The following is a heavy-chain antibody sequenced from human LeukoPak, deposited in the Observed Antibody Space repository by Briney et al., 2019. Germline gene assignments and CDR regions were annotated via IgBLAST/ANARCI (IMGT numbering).Heavy chain of an antibody. J-gene: IGHJ3*02. CDR2: ISSIGSTK. V-gene: IGHV3-11*01. CDR1: GFTFSDYY. CDR3: ARVGEFSGYDHNDAFDI. D-gene: IGHD5-12*01. Sequence: PGWALRLSRPASGFTFSDYYMRGIRPAPAKEREGVSYISSIGSTKYYADTEKSRFTISRDNAKNSLYQQMNSLRAEDTAVYYCARVGEFSGYDHNDAFDIWGQGTMVTVSS.